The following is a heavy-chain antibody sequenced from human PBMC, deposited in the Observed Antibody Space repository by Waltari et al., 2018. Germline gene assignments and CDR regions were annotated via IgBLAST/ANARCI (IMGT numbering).Heavy chain of an antibody. J-gene: IGHJ3*02. V-gene: IGHV3-74*01. CDR1: GFALSSTW. Sequence: EVQLVESGGGLVQPGGSLRLPCPASGFALSSTWMHWVRQAPGKGLVWVSRISTDGRITNYADSVKGRFTISRDNAKNTLYLQMNSLRAEDTATFYCVRSRDDAVNAFDIWGQGTMVTVSS. D-gene: IGHD4-17*01. CDR3: VRSRDDAVNAFDI. CDR2: ISTDGRIT.